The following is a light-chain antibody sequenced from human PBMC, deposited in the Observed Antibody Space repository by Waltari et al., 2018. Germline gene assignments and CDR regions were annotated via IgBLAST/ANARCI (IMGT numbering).Light chain of an antibody. Sequence: QSALTQPASVSGSPGQSITISCTGTSSDVGFYDFVSWFQQHPGKAPKVMIYKVNNRPPGVATRFAGSKSRNAASLTISGLQAEGEADYYCSSYTRRSYWVFGGGTQLTVL. CDR2: KVN. J-gene: IGLJ3*02. CDR3: SSYTRRSYWV. CDR1: SSDVGFYDF. V-gene: IGLV2-14*01.